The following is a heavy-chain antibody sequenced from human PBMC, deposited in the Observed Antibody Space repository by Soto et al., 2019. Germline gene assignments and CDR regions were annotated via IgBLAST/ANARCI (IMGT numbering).Heavy chain of an antibody. J-gene: IGHJ4*02. CDR2: SRNKANSYST. CDR3: ARFSGSYTRGLDY. CDR1: GFTFSDHY. D-gene: IGHD1-26*01. V-gene: IGHV3-72*01. Sequence: EVQLVESGGGLVQPGGSMRLSCAASGFTFSDHYMDWVRQAPGKGLEWVGRSRNKANSYSTEYAASVNGSFTISRDESKNSLYLQMNSLKTEDTAVYYCARFSGSYTRGLDYWGQGTLVTVSS.